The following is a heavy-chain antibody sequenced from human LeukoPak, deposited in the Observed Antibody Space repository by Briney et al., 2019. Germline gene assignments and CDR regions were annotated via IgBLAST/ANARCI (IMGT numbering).Heavy chain of an antibody. V-gene: IGHV1-18*01. J-gene: IGHJ5*02. CDR1: GYTFTSYG. CDR2: ISAYNGNT. CDR3: ARDLAAAGIIVGFDP. Sequence: ASVKVSCKASGYTFTSYGISWVRQAPGQGLEWMGWISAYNGNTSYAQKLQGRVTMTTDTSTSTAYMELRSLRSDDTAVYYCARDLAAAGIIVGFDPWGQGTLVTVSS. D-gene: IGHD6-13*01.